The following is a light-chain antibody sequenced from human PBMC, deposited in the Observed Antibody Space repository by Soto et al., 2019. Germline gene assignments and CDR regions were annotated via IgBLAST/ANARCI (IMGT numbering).Light chain of an antibody. Sequence: DIQMTQSPSSLSASVGDRVTITCRASQSISSYLNWYQQKPGKAPKLLIYAASSLQSGVPSRFSGSGTWTGFTLTIRSLQAEEFATYYCQQSYSTLWTFGQGTKVDIK. CDR1: QSISSY. J-gene: IGKJ1*01. CDR3: QQSYSTLWT. CDR2: AAS. V-gene: IGKV1-39*01.